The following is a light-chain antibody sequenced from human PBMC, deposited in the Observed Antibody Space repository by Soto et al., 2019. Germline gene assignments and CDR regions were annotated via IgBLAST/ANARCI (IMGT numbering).Light chain of an antibody. CDR1: QSLVHSDGNTY. V-gene: IGKV2-30*02. Sequence: DVVMTQSPLSLPVTLGQPASISCRSSQSLVHSDGNTYLNWFQQRPGQSPRRLIYKVSNRDSGVPDRFSGSGSGTDFTLKISRVEAEDVGVYYCVQIIHWKWKCGQGTKVDIK. J-gene: IGKJ1*01. CDR2: KVS. CDR3: VQIIHWKWK.